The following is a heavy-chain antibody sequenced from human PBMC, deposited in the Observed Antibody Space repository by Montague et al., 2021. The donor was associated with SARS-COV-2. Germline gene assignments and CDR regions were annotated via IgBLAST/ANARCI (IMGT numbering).Heavy chain of an antibody. V-gene: IGHV3-23*03. CDR2: IYSRGDKK. CDR1: GFTFSRYA. Sequence: SLRLSCAASGFTFSRYAMSWVRQPPGKGPEWVSGIYSRGDKKNCPDSVKGRFTISRDTSKNTLYLEMNSLRAEDTGVYYCARESFGSADSWGQGTLVTVSS. J-gene: IGHJ4*02. CDR3: ARESFGSADS. D-gene: IGHD3-10*01.